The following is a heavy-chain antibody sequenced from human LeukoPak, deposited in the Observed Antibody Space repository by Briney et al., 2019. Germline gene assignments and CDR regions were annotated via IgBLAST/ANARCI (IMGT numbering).Heavy chain of an antibody. CDR2: ITPIFGTA. CDR1: GYTFTSYG. Sequence: SVKVSCKASGYTFTSYGISWVRQAPGQGLEWMGGITPIFGTANYAQKFQGRVTITTDESTSTAYMELSSLRSEDTAVYYCARGTLGSYSGYDLWGQGTLVTVSS. CDR3: ARGTLGSYSGYDL. J-gene: IGHJ4*02. V-gene: IGHV1-69*05. D-gene: IGHD5-12*01.